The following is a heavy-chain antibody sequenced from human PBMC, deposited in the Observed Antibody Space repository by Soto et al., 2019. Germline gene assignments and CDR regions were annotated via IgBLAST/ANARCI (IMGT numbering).Heavy chain of an antibody. CDR3: ARSITMVRGVTHYYYYGMDV. CDR1: GGTFSSYA. Sequence: QVQLVQSGAEVKKPGSSVKVSCKASGGTFSSYAISWVRQAPGQGLEWMGGIIPIFGTANYAQKFQGRVTITADESTCTGYMELSSLRSEDTAVYYWARSITMVRGVTHYYYYGMDVWGQGTTVTGSS. J-gene: IGHJ6*02. D-gene: IGHD3-10*01. CDR2: IIPIFGTA. V-gene: IGHV1-69*01.